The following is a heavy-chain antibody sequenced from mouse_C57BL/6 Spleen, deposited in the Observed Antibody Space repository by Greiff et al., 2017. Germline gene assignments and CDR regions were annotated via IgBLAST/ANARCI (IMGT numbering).Heavy chain of an antibody. V-gene: IGHV1-39*01. J-gene: IGHJ3*01. Sequence: EVQLKESGPELVKPGASVKISCKASGYSFTDYNMNWVKQSNGKSLEWVGVINPNYGTTSYNQKFKGKATLTVDQSSSTAYRQLNSLTSEDSAVYYCAIAYYSKPWFAYWGQGTLVTVSA. CDR2: INPNYGTT. D-gene: IGHD2-5*01. CDR3: AIAYYSKPWFAY. CDR1: GYSFTDYN.